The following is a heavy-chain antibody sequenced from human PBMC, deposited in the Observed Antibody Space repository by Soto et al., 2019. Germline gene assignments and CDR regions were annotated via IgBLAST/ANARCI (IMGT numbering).Heavy chain of an antibody. V-gene: IGHV1-46*03. CDR2: INPSGGST. J-gene: IGHJ3*02. CDR3: ARVRSRHIVVVPAAIVRGGAFDI. CDR1: GYTFTSYY. D-gene: IGHD2-2*01. Sequence: ASVKVSCKASGYTFTSYYMHWVRHAPGQGLEWMGIINPSGGSTSYAQKFQGRVTMTRDTSTSTVYMELSSLRSEDTAVYYCARVRSRHIVVVPAAIVRGGAFDIWGQGTMVTVSS.